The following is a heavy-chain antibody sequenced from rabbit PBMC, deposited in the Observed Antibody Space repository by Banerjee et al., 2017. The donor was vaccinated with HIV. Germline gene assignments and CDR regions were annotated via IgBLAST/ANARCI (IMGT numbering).Heavy chain of an antibody. D-gene: IGHD4-1*01. CDR2: INTSSGNT. CDR3: ARDLAGVIGWNFNL. CDR1: GFSFSSYY. J-gene: IGHJ4*01. V-gene: IGHV1S40*01. Sequence: QSLEESGGDLVKPGASLTLTCTASGFSFSSYYMFWVRQAPGKGLEWIACINTSSGNTVYATWAKGRFTISRTSSTTVTLQMTSLTAADTATYFCARDLAGVIGWNFNLWGPGTLVTVS.